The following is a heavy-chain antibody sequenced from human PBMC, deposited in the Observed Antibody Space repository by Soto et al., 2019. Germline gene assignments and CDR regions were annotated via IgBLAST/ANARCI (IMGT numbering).Heavy chain of an antibody. CDR3: ATAPWRRISDNWFDT. CDR1: GYTRTGLS. CDR2: FDPEDGET. J-gene: IGHJ5*02. D-gene: IGHD3-3*01. Sequence: QVQLVQAGAEVKKPGASVKVSCKVSGYTRTGLSMHWLRQAPGKGLEWMGGFDPEDGETIYAQKFQGRVTMTEDTSTDTAYMELSSLRSADTAVYYCATAPWRRISDNWFDTWGQGNLVTVAS. V-gene: IGHV1-24*01.